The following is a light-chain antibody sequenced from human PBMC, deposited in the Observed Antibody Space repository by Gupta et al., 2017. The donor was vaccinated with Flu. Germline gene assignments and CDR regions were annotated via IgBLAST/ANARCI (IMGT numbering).Light chain of an antibody. Sequence: SPLSASVGETVTITCRASQSISNEVGWYQQKPGKAPKLLIYVASNLQRGVPSRFSGSGSGTDFTLTISSLQPEDFATYYCLQDYSLPHTFGGGTKVEIK. V-gene: IGKV1-6*01. CDR3: LQDYSLPHT. CDR1: QSISNE. CDR2: VAS. J-gene: IGKJ4*01.